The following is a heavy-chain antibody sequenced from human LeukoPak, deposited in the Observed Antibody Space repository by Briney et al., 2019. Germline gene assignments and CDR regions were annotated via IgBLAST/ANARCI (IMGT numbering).Heavy chain of an antibody. D-gene: IGHD2-2*01. CDR3: AKDSHSSSPSCWVGYMDV. Sequence: GGSLRLSCAASGFTFSSYGMHWVRQAPGKGLEWVAFIRYDGSNKYYADSVKGRFTISRDNSKNTLYLQMNSLRAEDTAVYYCAKDSHSSSPSCWVGYMDVWGKGTTVTVSS. V-gene: IGHV3-30*02. J-gene: IGHJ6*03. CDR2: IRYDGSNK. CDR1: GFTFSSYG.